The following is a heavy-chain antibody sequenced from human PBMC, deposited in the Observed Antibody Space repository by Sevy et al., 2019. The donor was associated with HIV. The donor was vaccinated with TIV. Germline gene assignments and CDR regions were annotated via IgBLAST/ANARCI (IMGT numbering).Heavy chain of an antibody. CDR1: GFTFSSYW. CDR2: INSNGSST. Sequence: GGSLRLSCAASGFTFSSYWMHWVRQAPGKGLVWVSRINSNGSSTSYADSVKGRFTISRDNAKNTLYLQMNSLRAEDTDMYYCARAVVVITRMAYYYYGMDVWGQGTTVTVSS. D-gene: IGHD3-22*01. V-gene: IGHV3-74*01. J-gene: IGHJ6*02. CDR3: ARAVVVITRMAYYYYGMDV.